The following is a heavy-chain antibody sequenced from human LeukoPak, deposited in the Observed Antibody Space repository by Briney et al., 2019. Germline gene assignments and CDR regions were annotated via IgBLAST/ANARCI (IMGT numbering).Heavy chain of an antibody. CDR1: GYTFSKYG. CDR2: ISAYNT. CDR3: VRRNYYYGMDV. V-gene: IGHV1-18*01. Sequence: ASVKVSCKASGYTFSKYGISRVRQAPGQGLEWMGWISAYNTNYAQKMQGRVTMTTDTPTSIAYMELRSLRSDDTAVYYCVRRNYYYGMDVWGLGTTVTVSS. J-gene: IGHJ6*02.